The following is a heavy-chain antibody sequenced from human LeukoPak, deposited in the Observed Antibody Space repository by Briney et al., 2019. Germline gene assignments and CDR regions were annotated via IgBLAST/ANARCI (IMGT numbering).Heavy chain of an antibody. J-gene: IGHJ6*02. D-gene: IGHD2-2*01. CDR2: TYYRSKWYN. V-gene: IGHV6-1*01. CDR1: GDSVSSNSAA. CDR3: ARGTYCSSTSCYRHYGMDV. Sequence: SQTLSLTCAISGDSVSSNSAAWNWISQSPSRGLEWLGRTYYRSKWYNDYAVSVKSRITINPDTSKNQFSLQLNSVTPEDTAVYYCARGTYCSSTSCYRHYGMDVWGQGTTVTVSS.